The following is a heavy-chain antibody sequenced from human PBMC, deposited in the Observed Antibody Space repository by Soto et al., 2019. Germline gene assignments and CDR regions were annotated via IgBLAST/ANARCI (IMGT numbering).Heavy chain of an antibody. D-gene: IGHD6-13*01. V-gene: IGHV3-11*01. CDR1: GFTFSDYF. Sequence: KTGGSLRLSCSASGFTFSDYFMAWIRQAPGKGLEWLSYISHTGSVTYYADSVKGRFSISRDNATNSLYLQMNSLRAEDTAVYYCARTPRPVIAAGSYDSWGQGTLVTVSS. CDR2: ISHTGSVT. CDR3: ARTPRPVIAAGSYDS. J-gene: IGHJ4*02.